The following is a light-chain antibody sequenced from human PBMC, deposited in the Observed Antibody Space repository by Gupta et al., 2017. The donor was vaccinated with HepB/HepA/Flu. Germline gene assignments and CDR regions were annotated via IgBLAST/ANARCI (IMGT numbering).Light chain of an antibody. CDR2: KDT. CDR1: GFPRQY. CDR3: QSSDKSGTYVV. Sequence: SYEVTQPPSVSVSPGQTARITCSGDGFPRQYVYWYQQKPGQAPVLVIYKDTERPSGIPGRFSGSISGTTVTLTISGVQAEDEADYYCQSSDKSGTYVVFGGGTKLTVL. J-gene: IGLJ2*01. V-gene: IGLV3-25*03.